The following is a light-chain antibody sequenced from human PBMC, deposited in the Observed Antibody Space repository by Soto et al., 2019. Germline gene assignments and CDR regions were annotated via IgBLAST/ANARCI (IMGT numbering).Light chain of an antibody. J-gene: IGLJ1*01. Sequence: QSALTQPPSVSGSPGQSVTISCTGTSSDVGAYNFVSWYQQYPGKAPKLMIYEVSNRPSGVSHRFSGSKSGNTASLTISGLQAEDEADYYCCSHTSSSPYVFGTGTKLTVL. CDR1: SSDVGAYNF. V-gene: IGLV2-14*01. CDR2: EVS. CDR3: CSHTSSSPYV.